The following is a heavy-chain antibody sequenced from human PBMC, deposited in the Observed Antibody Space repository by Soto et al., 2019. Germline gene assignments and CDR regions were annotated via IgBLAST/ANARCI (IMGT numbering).Heavy chain of an antibody. V-gene: IGHV4-59*01. CDR3: AREGNLGRWLQPLDF. CDR2: IHYNGNT. Sequence: SENLSITCTVYGDSISPYSWSCVRQPPGKGLEWIGNIHYNGNTKYSPSLKSRVTMSVDTSKNHFSLRLISVTAADTAIYFCAREGNLGRWLQPLDFWGQGTLVT. J-gene: IGHJ4*02. CDR1: GDSISPYS. D-gene: IGHD5-12*01.